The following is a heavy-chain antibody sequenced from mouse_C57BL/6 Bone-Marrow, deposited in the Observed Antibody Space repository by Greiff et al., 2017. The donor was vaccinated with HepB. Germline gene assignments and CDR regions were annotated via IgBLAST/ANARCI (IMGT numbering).Heavy chain of an antibody. V-gene: IGHV5-17*01. D-gene: IGHD2-4*01. Sequence: EVKVVESGGGLVKPGGSLKLSCAASGFTFSDYGMHWVRQAPEKGLEWVAYISSGSSTIYYADTVKGRFTISRDNAKNTLFLQMTSLRSEDTAMYYCARGDDYDVWFAYWGQGTLVTVSA. J-gene: IGHJ3*01. CDR1: GFTFSDYG. CDR2: ISSGSSTI. CDR3: ARGDDYDVWFAY.